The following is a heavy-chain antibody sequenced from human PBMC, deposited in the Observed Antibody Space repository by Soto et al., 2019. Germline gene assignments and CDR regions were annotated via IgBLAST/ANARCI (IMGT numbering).Heavy chain of an antibody. D-gene: IGHD3-22*01. CDR1: GFTFTSSA. CDR3: AAAHFLYDSSGYYAFDI. J-gene: IGHJ3*02. CDR2: IVVGSGNT. V-gene: IGHV1-58*01. Sequence: ASVKVSCKASGFTFTSSAVQWVRQARGQRLEWIGWIVVGSGNTNYAQKFQERVTITRDMSTSTAYMELSSLRSEDTAVYYCAAAHFLYDSSGYYAFDIWGQGTMVTVSS.